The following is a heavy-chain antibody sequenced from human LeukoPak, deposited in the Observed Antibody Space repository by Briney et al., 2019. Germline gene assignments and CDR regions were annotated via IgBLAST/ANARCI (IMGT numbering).Heavy chain of an antibody. CDR3: ARGAYCSSTSCYLHQFDY. Sequence: SETLSLTCAVYGGSSSGYYWSWIRQPPGKGLEWIGEINHSGSTNYNPSLKSRVTISVDTSKNQFSLKLSSVTAADTAVYYCARGAYCSSTSCYLHQFDYWGQGTLVTVSS. J-gene: IGHJ4*02. CDR1: GGSSSGYY. CDR2: INHSGST. V-gene: IGHV4-34*01. D-gene: IGHD2-2*01.